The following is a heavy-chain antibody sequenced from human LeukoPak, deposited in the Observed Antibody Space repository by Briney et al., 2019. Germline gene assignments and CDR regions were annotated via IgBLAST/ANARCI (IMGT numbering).Heavy chain of an antibody. J-gene: IGHJ4*02. D-gene: IGHD2-2*01. CDR2: IYSGGST. CDR1: GFTVSSNY. CDR3: ARSRGVVPAAPDY. Sequence: PGGSLRLSCAASGFTVSSNYMSWVRQAPGKGLEWVSVIYSGGSTYYADSVKGRFTISRDNSKNTLYLQMNSLRAEDTAVYYCARSRGVVPAAPDYWGQGTLVTVSS. V-gene: IGHV3-53*01.